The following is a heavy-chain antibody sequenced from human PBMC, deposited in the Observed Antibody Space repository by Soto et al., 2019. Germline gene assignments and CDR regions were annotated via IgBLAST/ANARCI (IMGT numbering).Heavy chain of an antibody. CDR3: ANLRSPQQDGMDV. Sequence: EVQLLESGGGLVQPGGSLRLSCAASGFTFSSYAMSWVRQAPGKGLEWVSAISGSGGSTYYADSVKGRFTISRDNSKNTLYLQMNSLRAEDTAVYYCANLRSPQQDGMDVWGQGTTVTVSS. D-gene: IGHD2-2*01. CDR2: ISGSGGST. J-gene: IGHJ6*02. V-gene: IGHV3-23*01. CDR1: GFTFSSYA.